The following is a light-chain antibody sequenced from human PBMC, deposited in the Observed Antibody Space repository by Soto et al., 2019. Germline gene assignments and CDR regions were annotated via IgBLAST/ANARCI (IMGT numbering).Light chain of an antibody. Sequence: EIVMTQSPATLSVSPGERATLSCRASQSVSSNLARYQQRPGQAPRLLIYGASRRATGIPDRFSGSGSGTDFTLTISRLEPEDLAVYYCQQYDNSVWTFGQGTKVDIK. CDR1: QSVSSN. V-gene: IGKV3D-15*01. CDR2: GAS. J-gene: IGKJ1*01. CDR3: QQYDNSVWT.